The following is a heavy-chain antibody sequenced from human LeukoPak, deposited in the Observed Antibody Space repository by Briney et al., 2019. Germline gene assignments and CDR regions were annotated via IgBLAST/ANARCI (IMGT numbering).Heavy chain of an antibody. Sequence: GASVKVSCKASGYSFTGYYIHWVRQAPGQGLAWMGWVNPYSGDTTYAQKFQGRLTLTRDTSTSTAYMELTSLRSDDTAVYYCARGATLLWFGELNRWGQGTLVTVSS. CDR3: ARGATLLWFGELNR. V-gene: IGHV1-2*02. CDR1: GYSFTGYY. CDR2: VNPYSGDT. J-gene: IGHJ5*02. D-gene: IGHD3-10*01.